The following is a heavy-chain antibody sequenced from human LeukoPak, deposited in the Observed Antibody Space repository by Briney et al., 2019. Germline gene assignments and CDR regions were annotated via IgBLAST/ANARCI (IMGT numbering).Heavy chain of an antibody. V-gene: IGHV3-43*02. Sequence: GGSLRLSCAASGFNIGPYAMYWVRQGPGRGLEWVSVIKADGSGTFYSDSVRGRFTTSRDNSKNSLYLQMSSLTSDDTALYYCATWAFYHNLDVWGQGTTVTVSS. CDR3: ATWAFYHNLDV. D-gene: IGHD2/OR15-2a*01. CDR1: GFNIGPYA. CDR2: IKADGSGT. J-gene: IGHJ6*02.